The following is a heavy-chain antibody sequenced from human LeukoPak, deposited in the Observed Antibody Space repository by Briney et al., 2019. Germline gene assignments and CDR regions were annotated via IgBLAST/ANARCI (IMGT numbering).Heavy chain of an antibody. V-gene: IGHV1-8*02. CDR1: GYTFTGYY. CDR2: MNPNSGNT. J-gene: IGHJ4*02. Sequence: ASVKVSCKASGYTFTGYYMHWVRQAPGQGLEWMGWMNPNSGNTGYAQKFQGRVTMTRNTSISTAYMELSSLRSEDTAMYYCARGSLYFDFWGQGTLVTVSS. CDR3: ARGSLYFDF.